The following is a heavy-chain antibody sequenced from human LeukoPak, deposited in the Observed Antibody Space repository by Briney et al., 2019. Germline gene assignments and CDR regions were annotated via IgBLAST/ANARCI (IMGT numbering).Heavy chain of an antibody. J-gene: IGHJ4*02. Sequence: GGSLRLSCAASGFIFSSYSMNWVRQAPGKGLEWVSYISSSSSTIYYADSVKGRFTISRDNAKNSLYLQMNSLRAEDTAVYYCAKDRPQYYDILTGRHYFDYWGQGTLVTVSS. CDR1: GFIFSSYS. V-gene: IGHV3-48*04. CDR3: AKDRPQYYDILTGRHYFDY. D-gene: IGHD3-9*01. CDR2: ISSSSSTI.